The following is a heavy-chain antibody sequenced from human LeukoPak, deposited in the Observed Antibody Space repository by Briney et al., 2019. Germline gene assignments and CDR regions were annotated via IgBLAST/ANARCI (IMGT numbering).Heavy chain of an antibody. CDR2: IIPIFGTA. CDR3: ARVQQELRHGWFDP. J-gene: IGHJ5*02. D-gene: IGHD1-26*01. CDR1: GGTFSSYA. Sequence: SVKVSCKASGGTFSSYAISWVRQAPGQGLEWMGGIIPIFGTANYAQKFQGRVTITADESTSTAYMELSSLRSEDTAVYYCARVQQELRHGWFDPWGQGTLVTVSS. V-gene: IGHV1-69*13.